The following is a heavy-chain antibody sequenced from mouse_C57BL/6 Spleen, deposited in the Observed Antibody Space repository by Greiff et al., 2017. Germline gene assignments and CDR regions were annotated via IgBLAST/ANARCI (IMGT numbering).Heavy chain of an antibody. D-gene: IGHD2-5*01. CDR3: ARGDSNDAMDY. CDR2: INPYNGGT. CDR1: GYTFTDYY. J-gene: IGHJ4*01. V-gene: IGHV1-19*01. Sequence: VQLQQSGPVLVKPGASVTMSCKASGYTFTDYYMNWVKQSHGKSLEWIGVINPYNGGTSYNQKFKGKATLTVDKSSSTAYMELNSLTSEDSAVYYCARGDSNDAMDYWVQGTSVTVSS.